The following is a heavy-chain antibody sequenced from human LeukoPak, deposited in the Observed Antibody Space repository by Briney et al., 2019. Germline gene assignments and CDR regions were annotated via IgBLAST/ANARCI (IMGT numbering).Heavy chain of an antibody. Sequence: AASVKVSCKASGYTFTGYYMHWVRQAPGQGLEWMGWINPNSGGTNYAQKFQGRVTMTRDTSISTAYMELSRLRSDDTAVYYCARAHNIVVVPAATYDYWGQGTLVTVSS. CDR2: INPNSGGT. J-gene: IGHJ4*02. CDR1: GYTFTGYY. CDR3: ARAHNIVVVPAATYDY. V-gene: IGHV1-2*02. D-gene: IGHD2-2*01.